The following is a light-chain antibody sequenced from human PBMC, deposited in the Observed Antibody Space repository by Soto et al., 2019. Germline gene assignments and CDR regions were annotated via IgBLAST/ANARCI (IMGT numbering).Light chain of an antibody. J-gene: IGLJ2*01. CDR1: SSNVGSNT. V-gene: IGLV1-44*01. Sequence: QSALTQPPSASGTPGQRVTISCSGSSSNVGSNTVDWYQQLPGTAPKLLIYHNNQRPSGVPDRLSGSKSGTSASLAISGLQSEDEADYYCAAWDDSLNAVVFGGGTKLTVL. CDR3: AAWDDSLNAVV. CDR2: HNN.